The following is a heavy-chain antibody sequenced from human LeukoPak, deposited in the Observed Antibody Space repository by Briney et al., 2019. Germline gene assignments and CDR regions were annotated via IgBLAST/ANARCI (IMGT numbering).Heavy chain of an antibody. Sequence: GGSLRLSCAASGFTFDDYGMSWVRQAPGRGLEWVSGINWNGGSTGYADSVKGRFTISRDNAKNSLYLQMNSLRAEDTAVYYCARGEDFWSGTDAFDVWGQGTMVTVSS. CDR3: ARGEDFWSGTDAFDV. J-gene: IGHJ3*01. CDR1: GFTFDDYG. CDR2: INWNGGST. D-gene: IGHD3-3*01. V-gene: IGHV3-20*04.